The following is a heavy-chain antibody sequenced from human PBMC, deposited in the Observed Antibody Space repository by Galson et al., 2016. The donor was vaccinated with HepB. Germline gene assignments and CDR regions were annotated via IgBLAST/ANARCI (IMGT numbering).Heavy chain of an antibody. CDR2: IYSGGIT. D-gene: IGHD3-16*01. CDR3: ARGIAVITHAFDI. CDR1: GFIVSTNY. Sequence: SLRLSCAASGFIVSTNYMSWVRQAPGKGLEWVSVIYSGGITYYADAVKGRFTISRDDSKNTVCLQMNSLRAEDTAVYYCARGIAVITHAFDIWGQGTMVTVSS. J-gene: IGHJ3*02. V-gene: IGHV3-53*01.